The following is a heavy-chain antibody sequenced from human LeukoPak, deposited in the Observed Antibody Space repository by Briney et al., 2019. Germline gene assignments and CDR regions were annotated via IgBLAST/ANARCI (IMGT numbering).Heavy chain of an antibody. V-gene: IGHV4-34*01. CDR3: ARGSSSWYGGYYYYGMDV. CDR1: GGSFSGYY. J-gene: IGHJ6*02. D-gene: IGHD6-13*01. CDR2: INHSGST. Sequence: SETLSLTCAVYGGSFSGYYWSWIRQPPGKGLEWIGEINHSGSTDYNPSLKSRVTISVDTSKNQFSLKLSSVTAADTAVYYCARGSSSWYGGYYYYGMDVWGQGTTVTVSS.